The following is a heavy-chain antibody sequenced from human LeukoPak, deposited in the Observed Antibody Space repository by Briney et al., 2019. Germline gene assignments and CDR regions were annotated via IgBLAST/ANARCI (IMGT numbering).Heavy chain of an antibody. V-gene: IGHV4-39*01. Sequence: SETLSLTCTVSGGSISSSSYYSGWIRQPPGKGLEYIGSIYYSGSTYYNPSLKSRVTISVDTSKHQFSPELSSVTAADTAEYYCARRGGYCSGVTCLSWFDPWGQGTLFSVSS. CDR1: GGSISSSSYY. J-gene: IGHJ5*02. D-gene: IGHD2-15*01. CDR2: IYYSGST. CDR3: ARRGGYCSGVTCLSWFDP.